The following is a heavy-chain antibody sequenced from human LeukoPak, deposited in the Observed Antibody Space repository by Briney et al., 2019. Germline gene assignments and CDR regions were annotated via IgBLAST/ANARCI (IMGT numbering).Heavy chain of an antibody. Sequence: GGSLRLSCAASGSTVSSNYMSWVRQAPGKGLEWVSVIYSGGSTYADSVKGRFTISRDNSKNTLYLQMNSLRAEDTAVYYCARGYSSGWYWFDPWGQGTLVTVSS. J-gene: IGHJ5*02. CDR1: GSTVSSNY. D-gene: IGHD6-19*01. V-gene: IGHV3-53*01. CDR2: IYSGGST. CDR3: ARGYSSGWYWFDP.